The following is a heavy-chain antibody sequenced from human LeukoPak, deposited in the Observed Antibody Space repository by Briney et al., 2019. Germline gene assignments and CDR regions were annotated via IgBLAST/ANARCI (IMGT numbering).Heavy chain of an antibody. CDR3: AKSRSPGYSMGYDPDY. CDR1: GFSFSNYG. D-gene: IGHD5-18*01. J-gene: IGHJ4*02. CDR2: ISGSGGGT. Sequence: GGSLRLSCAASGFSFSNYGVNWVRQTPGKGLERVSAISGSGGGTFYAPSVKGRFTISRDNSKNMLFLQMNGLRAEDTATYYCAKSRSPGYSMGYDPDYWGQGTLVTVSS. V-gene: IGHV3-23*01.